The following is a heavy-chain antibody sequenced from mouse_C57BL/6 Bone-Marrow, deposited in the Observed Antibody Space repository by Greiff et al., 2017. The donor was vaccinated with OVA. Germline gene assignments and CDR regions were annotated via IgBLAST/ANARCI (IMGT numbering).Heavy chain of an antibody. CDR2: SRNKANDYTT. Sequence: EVQLQESGGGLVQSGRSLRLSCATSGFTFSDFYMEWVRQAPGKGLEWIAASRNKANDYTTEYSASVKGRFIVSRDTSQSILYLQMNALRAEDTAIYDCARDGGLTGSFDYWGQGTTLTVSS. CDR3: ARDGGLTGSFDY. D-gene: IGHD4-1*01. J-gene: IGHJ2*01. CDR1: GFTFSDFY. V-gene: IGHV7-1*01.